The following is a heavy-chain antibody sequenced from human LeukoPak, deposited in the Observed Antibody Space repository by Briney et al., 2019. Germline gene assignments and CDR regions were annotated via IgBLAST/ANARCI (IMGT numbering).Heavy chain of an antibody. CDR1: GFTFSSHE. CDR2: ISSTGRTI. V-gene: IGHV3-48*03. J-gene: IGHJ4*02. CDR3: ARGRYSGSYLLDY. Sequence: GGSLRLSCAAAGFTFSSHEMNWVRQAPGKGLEWVSYISSTGRTIYYADSVKGRFTISRDNAKNSLYLQMNSLRAEDTALYYCARGRYSGSYLLDYWGQGTLVTVSS. D-gene: IGHD1-26*01.